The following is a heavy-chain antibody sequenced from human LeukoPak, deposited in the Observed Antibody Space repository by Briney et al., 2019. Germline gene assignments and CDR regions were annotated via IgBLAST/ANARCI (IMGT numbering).Heavy chain of an antibody. Sequence: GASVKVSCKASGYTFTSYYMHWVRQAPGQGLEWMGIINPSGGSTSYAQKFQGRVTMTRDTSTSTVYMELSSLRSEDTAMYYCARDELVLWFGEPNYYYGMDVWGQGTTVTAYS. CDR1: GYTFTSYY. CDR2: INPSGGST. D-gene: IGHD3-10*01. V-gene: IGHV1-46*01. J-gene: IGHJ6*02. CDR3: ARDELVLWFGEPNYYYGMDV.